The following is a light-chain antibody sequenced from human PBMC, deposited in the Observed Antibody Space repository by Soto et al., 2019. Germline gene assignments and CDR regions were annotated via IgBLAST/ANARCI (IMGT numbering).Light chain of an antibody. J-gene: IGKJ4*01. V-gene: IGKV1-9*01. CDR3: QQLNSYPLLT. CDR2: ATS. CDR1: QDISSY. Sequence: DIQLTQSPPFLSASVGDRVTITCRASQDISSYFAWYQQKPGKAPKLLIYATSTLQSGVPSRFSGRGSGTEFTLTISSLQPEDVATYYCQQLNSYPLLTFGGGTKVEIK.